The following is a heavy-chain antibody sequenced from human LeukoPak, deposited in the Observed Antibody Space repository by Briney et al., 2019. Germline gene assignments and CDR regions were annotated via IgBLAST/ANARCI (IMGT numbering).Heavy chain of an antibody. V-gene: IGHV4-59*01. CDR2: IYYSGST. CDR3: ARDLRAYDFWSGYLPRFDAFDI. CDR1: GGSISSYY. J-gene: IGHJ3*02. Sequence: SETLSLTCTVSGGSISSYYWSWIRQPPGKGLEWIGYIYYSGSTNYNPSLKSRVAISVDTSKNQFSLKLSSVTAADTAVYYCARDLRAYDFWSGYLPRFDAFDIWGQGTMVTVSS. D-gene: IGHD3-3*01.